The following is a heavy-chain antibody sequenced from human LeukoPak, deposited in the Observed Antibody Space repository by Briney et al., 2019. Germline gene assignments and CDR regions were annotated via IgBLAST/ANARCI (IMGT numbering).Heavy chain of an antibody. V-gene: IGHV1-2*02. J-gene: IGHJ4*02. CDR1: GYTFTGYY. Sequence: ASVKVSCKASGYTFTGYYMHWVRQAPGQGLEWMGWINPNSGGTNYAQKFRGRVTMTRDTSISTAYMELSRLRSDDTVVYYCARERIGIAVAGNFDYWGQGTLVTVSS. CDR2: INPNSGGT. CDR3: ARERIGIAVAGNFDY. D-gene: IGHD6-19*01.